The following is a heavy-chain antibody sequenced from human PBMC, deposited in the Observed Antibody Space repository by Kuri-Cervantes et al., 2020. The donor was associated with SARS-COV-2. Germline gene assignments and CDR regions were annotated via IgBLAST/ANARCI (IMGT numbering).Heavy chain of an antibody. Sequence: GSLRLSCIVSGGSISSSSYYWGWIRQPPGKGLEWIGSIYYSGSTYYNPSLKSRVTISVDTSKNQFSLKLSSVTAADTAVYYCARPYDSSGYYDGAFWFDPWGQGTLVTVSS. D-gene: IGHD3-22*01. CDR3: ARPYDSSGYYDGAFWFDP. V-gene: IGHV4-39*01. CDR2: IYYSGST. J-gene: IGHJ5*02. CDR1: GGSISSSSYY.